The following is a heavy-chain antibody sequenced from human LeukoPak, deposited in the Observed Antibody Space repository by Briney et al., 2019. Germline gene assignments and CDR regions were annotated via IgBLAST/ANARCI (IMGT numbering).Heavy chain of an antibody. CDR3: ARGDRDTAMFDY. Sequence: PSQTLSLTCTVSGGSIGSGDYYWSWIRQPPGKGLEWIGYIYYSGSTYYNPSLKSRVAISVDTSKNQFSLKLSSVTAADTAVYYCARGDRDTAMFDYWGQGTLVTVSS. V-gene: IGHV4-30-4*01. CDR2: IYYSGST. J-gene: IGHJ4*02. CDR1: GGSIGSGDYY. D-gene: IGHD5-18*01.